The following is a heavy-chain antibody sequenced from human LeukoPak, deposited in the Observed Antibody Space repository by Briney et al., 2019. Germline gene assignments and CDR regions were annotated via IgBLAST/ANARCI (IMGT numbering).Heavy chain of an antibody. J-gene: IGHJ3*02. D-gene: IGHD1-26*01. CDR3: AKTQGSGSQAGFDI. CDR2: ISSSSTYI. V-gene: IGHV3-21*01. Sequence: KSGGSLRLSCAASGFTFSSYSMNWVRQAPGKGLEWVSSISSSSTYIYYADSVKGRFTISRDNAENSLYLQMNSLRAEDTAVYYCAKTQGSGSQAGFDIWGQGTLVTVSS. CDR1: GFTFSSYS.